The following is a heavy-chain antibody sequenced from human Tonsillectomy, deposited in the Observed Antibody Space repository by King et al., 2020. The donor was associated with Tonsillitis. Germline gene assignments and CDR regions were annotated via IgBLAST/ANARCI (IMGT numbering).Heavy chain of an antibody. V-gene: IGHV4-34*01. CDR3: ARVAGTYPRSFDI. CDR1: GGSFSGYY. J-gene: IGHJ3*02. Sequence: VQLQQWGAGLLKPSETVSLTCAMYGGSFSGYYWSWIRQPPGKGLEWIGEINHSGSTTYNPSLQSRVTMSVDTSKNQLSLKLNSVTAADTAVYYCARVAGTYPRSFDIWGQGTMVTVSS. CDR2: INHSGST.